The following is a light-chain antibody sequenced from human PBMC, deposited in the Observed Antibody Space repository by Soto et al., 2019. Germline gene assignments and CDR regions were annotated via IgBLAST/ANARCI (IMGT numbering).Light chain of an antibody. CDR2: AAS. V-gene: IGKV1-6*01. CDR3: LQKYFYPFT. J-gene: IGKJ3*01. CDR1: QSISSY. Sequence: IQMTQSPSSLSASVGDRVSITCRASQSISSYLNWYQQRPGKAPKLLIYAASNLQSGVPARFSGSGSGTDFTLTISSLQPEDFATYYCLQKYFYPFTFGPGTKVDIK.